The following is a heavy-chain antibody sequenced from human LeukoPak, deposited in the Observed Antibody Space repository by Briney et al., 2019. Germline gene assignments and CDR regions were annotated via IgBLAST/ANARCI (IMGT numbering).Heavy chain of an antibody. J-gene: IGHJ4*02. CDR3: AKRIAVAGTRYFDY. CDR1: GFTFSTYA. D-gene: IGHD6-19*01. CDR2: ITNSGDST. V-gene: IGHV3-23*01. Sequence: PGGSLRLSCAASGFTFSTYAMSWVRQAPGKGLEWASGITNSGDSTYYADSVKGRFTISRDNSKNTLYLQMNSLRVEDTATYYCAKRIAVAGTRYFDYWGQGTLVTVSS.